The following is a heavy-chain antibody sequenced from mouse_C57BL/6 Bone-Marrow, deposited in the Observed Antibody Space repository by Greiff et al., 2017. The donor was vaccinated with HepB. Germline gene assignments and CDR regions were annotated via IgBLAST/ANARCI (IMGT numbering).Heavy chain of an antibody. D-gene: IGHD1-1*01. V-gene: IGHV7-1*01. J-gene: IGHJ4*01. CDR3: ARDPHYYGKGAMDY. CDR2: SRNKANDYTT. CDR1: GFTFSDFY. Sequence: EVQLVESGGGLVQSGRSLRLSCATSGFTFSDFYMEWVRQAPGKGLEWIAASRNKANDYTTEYSASVMGRFIVSRDTSQSILYLQMNALRAEDTAIYYCARDPHYYGKGAMDYWGQGTSVTVSS.